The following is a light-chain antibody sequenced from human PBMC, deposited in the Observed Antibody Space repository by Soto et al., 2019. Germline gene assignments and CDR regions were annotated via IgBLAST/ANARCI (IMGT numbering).Light chain of an antibody. CDR2: EVS. V-gene: IGLV2-14*01. J-gene: IGLJ3*02. CDR3: SSFTNSHTWV. CDR1: SSDVGGYDY. Sequence: QSALTQPASVSGSPGQSIAISCTGTSSDVGGYDYVSWYQQHPGKAPKVIIYEVSNRPSGVSNRFSGSKSANTASLTISGLQAEDEADYYCSSFTNSHTWVFGGGTKLTFL.